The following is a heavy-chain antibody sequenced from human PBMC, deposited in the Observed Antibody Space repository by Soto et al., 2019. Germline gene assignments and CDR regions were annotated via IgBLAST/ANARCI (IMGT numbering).Heavy chain of an antibody. V-gene: IGHV3-30*18. D-gene: IGHD4-17*01. CDR1: GFTFSSYG. CDR3: AKDLYGDCGRYFDY. CDR2: ISYDGSNK. J-gene: IGHJ4*02. Sequence: PGGSLRLSCAASGFTFSSYGMHWVRQAPGKGLEWVAVISYDGSNKYYADSVKGRFTISRDNSKNTLYLQMNSLRAEDTAVYYCAKDLYGDCGRYFDYWGQGTLVTVSS.